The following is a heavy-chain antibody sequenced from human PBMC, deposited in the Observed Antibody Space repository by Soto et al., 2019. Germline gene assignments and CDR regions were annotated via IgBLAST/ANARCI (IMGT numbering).Heavy chain of an antibody. D-gene: IGHD3-16*01. Sequence: EVQLVESGGGLVQPGGSLRLSCAASGFTFSSYSMNWVRQAPGKGLEWVSYISSSSTTIYYADSVKGRFTISRDNAKNSLYLQMNSLRDEDTAVYYCARGGGVGAWGGFDYWGQGTLVTVSS. V-gene: IGHV3-48*02. J-gene: IGHJ4*02. CDR1: GFTFSSYS. CDR2: ISSSSTTI. CDR3: ARGGGVGAWGGFDY.